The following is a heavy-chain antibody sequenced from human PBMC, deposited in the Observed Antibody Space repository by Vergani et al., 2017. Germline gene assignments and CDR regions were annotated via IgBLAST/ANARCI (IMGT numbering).Heavy chain of an antibody. V-gene: IGHV3-21*01. D-gene: IGHD3-16*01. J-gene: IGHJ4*02. CDR2: ISSSSSYI. CDR3: ARDPFGGSSPGADY. CDR1: GFTFSSYS. Sequence: EVQVVESGGGLVKPGGSLRLSCAASGFTFSSYSMNWVRQAPGKGLEWVSSISSSSSYIYYADSVKGRFTISRDNAKNSLYLQMNSLRAEDTAVYYCARDPFGGSSPGADYWGQGTLVTVSS.